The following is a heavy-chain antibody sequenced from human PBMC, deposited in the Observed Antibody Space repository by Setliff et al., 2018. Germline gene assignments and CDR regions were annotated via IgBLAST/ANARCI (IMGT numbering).Heavy chain of an antibody. CDR1: GFTFSSYW. CDR3: ARDRLRYFDWLLCTAIDY. Sequence: GGSLRLSCAASGFTFSSYWMSWVRQAPGKGLEWVANIKQGGSEKYYVDSVKGRFTISRDNAKNSLYLQMNSLRAEDTAVYYCARDRLRYFDWLLCTAIDYWGQGTLVTVSS. D-gene: IGHD3-9*01. CDR2: IKQGGSEK. J-gene: IGHJ4*02. V-gene: IGHV3-7*01.